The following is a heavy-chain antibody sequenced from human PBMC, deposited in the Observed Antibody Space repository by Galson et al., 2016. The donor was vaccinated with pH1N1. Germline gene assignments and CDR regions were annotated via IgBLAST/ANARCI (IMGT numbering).Heavy chain of an antibody. CDR2: ISANGYST. D-gene: IGHD3-22*01. V-gene: IGHV3-23*01. Sequence: SLRLSCAASGFTLNNFGMSWVRQAPGKGLEWVSSISANGYSTDYADSVRGRFIISRDTSKNTPYLQMNSLRADDTAVYFCAKDAGRVGKIGVVFTFHDANYLDYLGQGILVTVSS. CDR3: AKDAGRVGKIGVVFTFHDANYLDY. CDR1: GFTLNNFG. J-gene: IGHJ4*02.